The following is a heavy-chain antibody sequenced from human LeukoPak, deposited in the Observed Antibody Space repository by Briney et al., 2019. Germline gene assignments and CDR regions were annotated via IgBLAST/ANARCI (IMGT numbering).Heavy chain of an antibody. CDR1: GGSISSYY. J-gene: IGHJ4*02. CDR2: IYTSGST. CDR3: XRDRDTALDY. V-gene: IGHV4-4*07. Sequence: SETLSLTCTVSGGSISSYYWSWIRQPAGKGLEWIGRIYTSGSTNYNPSLKSRVTMPVDTSKNQFSLKLSSVTAPDPAVSYCXRDRDTALDYWGQGTLVTVSS. D-gene: IGHD5-18*01.